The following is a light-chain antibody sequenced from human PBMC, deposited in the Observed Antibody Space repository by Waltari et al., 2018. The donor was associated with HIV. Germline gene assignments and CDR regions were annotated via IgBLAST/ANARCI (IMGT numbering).Light chain of an antibody. Sequence: DIQMTQSPSSLSASVGDRVTITCRASQSIRGYLNWYQQKPGKAPNLLIYTASGLQSGVPSRFSGSGFGTDFTLTISSLQPEDFATDYCQQSYTTPRTFGQGTKVEIK. CDR1: QSIRGY. J-gene: IGKJ1*01. CDR3: QQSYTTPRT. CDR2: TAS. V-gene: IGKV1-39*01.